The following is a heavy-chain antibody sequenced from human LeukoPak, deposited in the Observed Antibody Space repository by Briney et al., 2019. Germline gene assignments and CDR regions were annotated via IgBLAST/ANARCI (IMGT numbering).Heavy chain of an antibody. V-gene: IGHV2-70*11. CDR1: GFSLSTSGMC. Sequence: ESGPALVNPTQTLTLTCTFSGFSLSTSGMCVSWIRQPPGKALEWLARIDWDDDKYYTTSLKTRLTISKDTSKNQVVLTMTNMDPVDTATYYCARMIGGRSAWDYWGQGTTVIVSS. J-gene: IGHJ4*02. D-gene: IGHD3-10*01. CDR3: ARMIGGRSAWDY. CDR2: IDWDDDK.